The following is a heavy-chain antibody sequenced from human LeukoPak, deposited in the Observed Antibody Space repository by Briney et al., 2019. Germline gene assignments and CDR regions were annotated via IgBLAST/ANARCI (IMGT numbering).Heavy chain of an antibody. D-gene: IGHD3-22*01. CDR1: RDSVSSNSAA. V-gene: IGHV6-1*01. Sequence: SRTLSLTCAISRDSVSSNSAAWDWTRQSPSRGLEWLGRTYYRSKWYNDYAVSVKSRITINPDTSKNQFSLQLNYVTPDDTDVYNCARGNRRSYCDSSGWELYDCCGQGTLITVSA. CDR3: ARGNRRSYCDSSGWELYDC. CDR2: TYYRSKWYN. J-gene: IGHJ4*02.